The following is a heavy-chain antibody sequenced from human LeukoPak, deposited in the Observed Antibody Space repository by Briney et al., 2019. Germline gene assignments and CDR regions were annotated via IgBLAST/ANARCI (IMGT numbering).Heavy chain of an antibody. J-gene: IGHJ3*02. CDR3: ARAAVLHDAFDI. V-gene: IGHV4-34*01. Sequence: SETLSLTCDVYGGSFSGYYWSWIRQPPGKGLEWIGEINHSGSTNYNPSLKSRVTISVDTSKNQFSLKLSSVTAADTAVYYCARAAVLHDAFDIWGQGTMVTVSS. CDR2: INHSGST. CDR1: GGSFSGYY.